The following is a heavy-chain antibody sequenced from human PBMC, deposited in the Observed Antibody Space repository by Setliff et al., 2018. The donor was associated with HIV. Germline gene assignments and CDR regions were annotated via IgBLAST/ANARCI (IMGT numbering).Heavy chain of an antibody. D-gene: IGHD1-20*01. V-gene: IGHV4-34*01. CDR1: GESLSSYF. CDR2: INHSGST. Sequence: SETLSLTCDVYGESLSSYFRSWIRQPPGKGLEWIGEINHSGSTNYNPSLKSRVTIPVGKSKNQFSLSLSSVTAADTAVYYCATGITMAPDHRGQGSLVTVSS. J-gene: IGHJ4*02. CDR3: ATGITMAPDH.